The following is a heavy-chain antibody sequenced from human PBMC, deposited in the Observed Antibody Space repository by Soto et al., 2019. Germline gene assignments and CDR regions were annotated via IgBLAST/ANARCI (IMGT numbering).Heavy chain of an antibody. CDR1: GGTFSSYA. J-gene: IGHJ5*02. Sequence: AASVKVSCKASGGTFSSYAISWVRQAPGQGLEWMGGIIPIFGTANYAQKFQGRVTITADKSTSTAYMELSSLRSEDTAVYYCARLEWSTNWFDPWGQGTLVTVSS. CDR3: ARLEWSTNWFDP. V-gene: IGHV1-69*06. D-gene: IGHD3-3*01. CDR2: IIPIFGTA.